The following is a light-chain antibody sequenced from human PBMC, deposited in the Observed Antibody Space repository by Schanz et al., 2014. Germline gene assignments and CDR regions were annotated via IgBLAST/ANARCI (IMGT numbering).Light chain of an antibody. J-gene: IGKJ1*01. CDR3: LQYDNWPPWT. CDR1: QSVGSN. V-gene: IGKV3-15*01. CDR2: GAS. Sequence: EIVMTQSPATLSVSPGDGATLSCRTSQSVGSNLAWYQHKPGQAPRLLIYGASTRAAGVPARFSGSGSGTEFTLTISTLQSEDFAVYYCLQYDNWPPWTFGQGTKVEI.